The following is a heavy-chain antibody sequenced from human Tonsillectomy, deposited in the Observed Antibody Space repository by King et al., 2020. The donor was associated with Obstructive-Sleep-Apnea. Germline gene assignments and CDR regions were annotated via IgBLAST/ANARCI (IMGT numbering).Heavy chain of an antibody. D-gene: IGHD3-22*01. CDR2: SYYNGST. Sequence: VQLQESGPGLVKPSQTLSLTCTVSGDSISSAACYWTCILQHPGKCLAWIGYSYYNGSTYYNPFLKVRVTISLDTSKNQFSLKLSSVTAADTAVYYCARSYHFDRSDPRGRYYFDYWGRGTLVTVSS. V-gene: IGHV4-31*03. CDR1: GDSISSAACY. CDR3: ARSYHFDRSDPRGRYYFDY. J-gene: IGHJ4*02.